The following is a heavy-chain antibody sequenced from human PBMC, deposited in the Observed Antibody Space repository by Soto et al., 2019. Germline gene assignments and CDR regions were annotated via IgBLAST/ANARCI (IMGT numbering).Heavy chain of an antibody. J-gene: IGHJ4*02. Sequence: SETLSLPCTVSGGPISSSSYYWGWIRQPPGKGLEWIGRIYHSACTYYNPSLNSRVTISVDTSKNQFSMKLSSVTAADTAVYYCARRGYYDFWSGYYPLSYFDYWGQGTLVTVSS. CDR3: ARRGYYDFWSGYYPLSYFDY. CDR2: IYHSACT. CDR1: GGPISSSSYY. V-gene: IGHV4-39*01. D-gene: IGHD3-3*01.